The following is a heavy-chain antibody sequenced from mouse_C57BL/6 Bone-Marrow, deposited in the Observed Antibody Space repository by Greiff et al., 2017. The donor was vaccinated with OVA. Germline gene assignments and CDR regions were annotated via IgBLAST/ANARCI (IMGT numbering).Heavy chain of an antibody. J-gene: IGHJ2*01. CDR2: IYPGGGYT. Sequence: VKLQESGAELVRPGTSVKMSCKASGYTFTNYWIGWAKQRPGHGLEWIGDIYPGGGYTNYNEKFKGKATLTADKSSSTAYMQFSSLTSEDSAIYYCARGYSPFFDYWGQGTTLTVSS. CDR1: GYTFTNYW. D-gene: IGHD2-3*01. V-gene: IGHV1-63*01. CDR3: ARGYSPFFDY.